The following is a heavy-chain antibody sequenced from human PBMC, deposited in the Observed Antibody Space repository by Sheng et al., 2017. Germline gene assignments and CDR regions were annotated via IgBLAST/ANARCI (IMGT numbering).Heavy chain of an antibody. Sequence: EVQLVESGGGLVQPGGSLRLSCEASGFTFSNYEMKWVRQAPGKGLEWVSYISSSGGAMYYADSVRGRFTISRDNAKKSLYLQMNSLRAEDTAVYYCARALNSGYDFYYWGQGTLVTVSS. V-gene: IGHV3-48*03. J-gene: IGHJ4*02. CDR1: GFTFSNYE. CDR2: ISSSGGAM. D-gene: IGHD5-12*01. CDR3: ARALNSGYDFYY.